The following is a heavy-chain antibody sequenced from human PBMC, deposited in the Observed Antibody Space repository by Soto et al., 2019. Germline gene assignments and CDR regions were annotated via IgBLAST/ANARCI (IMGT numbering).Heavy chain of an antibody. V-gene: IGHV1-69*01. CDR1: GGTFSSYA. CDR3: ARDGVGAIHPTYDAFDI. CDR2: IIPIFGTA. D-gene: IGHD1-26*01. J-gene: IGHJ3*02. Sequence: QVQLVQSGAEVKKPGSSVKVSCKASGGTFSSYAISWVRQAPGQGLEWMGGIIPIFGTANYAQKFQGRVTITADESTSKAYMELSSLRSEDTAVYYCARDGVGAIHPTYDAFDIWGQGTMVTVSS.